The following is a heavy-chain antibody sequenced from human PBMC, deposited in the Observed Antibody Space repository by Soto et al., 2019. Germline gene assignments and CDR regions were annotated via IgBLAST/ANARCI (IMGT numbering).Heavy chain of an antibody. CDR1: GYTFTGYY. CDR3: ARDDVVVVAATLLHYYYRMDV. Sequence: GASVKVSCKASGYTFTGYYMHWVRQAPGQGXEWMGWINPNSGGTNYAQKFQGRVTMTRDTSISTAYMELSRLRSDDTAVYYCARDDVVVVAATLLHYYYRMDVWGQGTTVTVSS. D-gene: IGHD2-15*01. V-gene: IGHV1-2*02. CDR2: INPNSGGT. J-gene: IGHJ6*02.